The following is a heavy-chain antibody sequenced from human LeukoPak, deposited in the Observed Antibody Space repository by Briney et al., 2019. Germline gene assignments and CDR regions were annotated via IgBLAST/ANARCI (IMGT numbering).Heavy chain of an antibody. CDR1: GFTFGNYW. Sequence: GPLRLSCATSGFTFGNYWMTWVRQAPGKRLEWVANIDDRGSEKNYADSVKGRFTNSRDNARNSMFLQMNSLRVEDTAVYFCARDIPRGARYLDSWGRGTLVTVSS. CDR3: ARDIPRGARYLDS. J-gene: IGHJ5*01. CDR2: IDDRGSEK. V-gene: IGHV3-7*01. D-gene: IGHD1-14*01.